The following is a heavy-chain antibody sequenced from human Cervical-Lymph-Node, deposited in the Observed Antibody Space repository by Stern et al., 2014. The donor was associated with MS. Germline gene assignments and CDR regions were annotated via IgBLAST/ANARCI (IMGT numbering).Heavy chain of an antibody. Sequence: QVHLVQSGTKMQKPGASVKVSCKASGYTFTAFFIHWVRQVPGQGLEWMGRLNPTSDNPTYAQNFQGRVTLTTDTSIGTAYLQLSRLTAADAAVYYCAREATRIVVGIDYWGQGTQVTVSS. V-gene: IGHV1-2*06. D-gene: IGHD3-22*01. CDR1: GYTFTAFF. CDR2: LNPTSDNP. J-gene: IGHJ4*02. CDR3: AREATRIVVGIDY.